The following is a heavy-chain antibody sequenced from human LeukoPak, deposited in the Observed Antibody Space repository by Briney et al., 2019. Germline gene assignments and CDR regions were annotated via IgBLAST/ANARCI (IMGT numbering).Heavy chain of an antibody. Sequence: PSETLSLTCTVSGGSISSSSYYWGWIRQPPGKGLEWIGSIYYSGSTYYNPSLKSRVTISVDTSKNQFSLKLSSVTAADTAVYYCARNWRWFDPWGQGTLVTVSS. CDR2: IYYSGST. J-gene: IGHJ5*02. V-gene: IGHV4-39*01. CDR3: ARNWRWFDP. CDR1: GGSISSSSYY.